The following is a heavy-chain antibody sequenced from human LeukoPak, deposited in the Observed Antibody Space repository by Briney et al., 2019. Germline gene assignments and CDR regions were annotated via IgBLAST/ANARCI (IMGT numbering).Heavy chain of an antibody. D-gene: IGHD2-21*02. J-gene: IGHJ4*02. CDR2: ISSSSSYI. CDR3: ARCGGDCYYDY. CDR1: GFTFSSYS. V-gene: IGHV3-21*01. Sequence: GGSLRLSCAASGFTFSSYSMNWVRQAPGKGLEWVSSISSSSSYIYYADSVKGRFTISRDNAKNSLYLQMNSLRAEDTAVYYCARCGGDCYYDYWGQGTLVTVSP.